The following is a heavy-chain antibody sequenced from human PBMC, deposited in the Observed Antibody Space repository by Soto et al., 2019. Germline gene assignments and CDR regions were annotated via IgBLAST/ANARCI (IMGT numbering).Heavy chain of an antibody. CDR3: AKDTYSRSWYF. Sequence: EVRLLESGGDLVQPGGSLRLSCAASGFTFTNYLMTWVRQAPGKGLEWVSSIDKSGGDTYYADSVKGRFTISRDNSKTTLYLQMNGLRAEDTALYYCAKDTYSRSWYFWGQGTLVTVSS. J-gene: IGHJ4*02. CDR2: IDKSGGDT. D-gene: IGHD2-2*01. V-gene: IGHV3-23*05. CDR1: GFTFTNYL.